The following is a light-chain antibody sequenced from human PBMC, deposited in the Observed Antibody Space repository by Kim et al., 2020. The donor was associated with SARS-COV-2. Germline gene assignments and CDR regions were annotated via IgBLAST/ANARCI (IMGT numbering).Light chain of an antibody. Sequence: SASIGDRVTITCRASQSVARYLNWYQQKPGRAPKILIHGASSLQSGVPSRFSGSGSGTVFTLTISSLQPEDFATFFCQQSYTSRVTFGQGTKLEI. CDR2: GAS. CDR1: QSVARY. V-gene: IGKV1-39*01. J-gene: IGKJ2*01. CDR3: QQSYTSRVT.